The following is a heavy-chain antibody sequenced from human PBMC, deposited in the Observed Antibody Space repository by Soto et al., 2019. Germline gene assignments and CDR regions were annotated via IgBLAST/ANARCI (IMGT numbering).Heavy chain of an antibody. CDR1: GGSFSGYY. CDR2: INHSGST. CDR3: ASLRTDYYYGMDV. D-gene: IGHD2-8*02. Sequence: PSETLSLTCAVYGGSFSGYYWSWIRQPPGKGLEWIGEINHSGSTNYNPSLKSRVTISVDTSKNQFSLKLSSVTAADTAVYYCASLRTDYYYGMDVWGQGTKVTVPS. J-gene: IGHJ6*02. V-gene: IGHV4-34*01.